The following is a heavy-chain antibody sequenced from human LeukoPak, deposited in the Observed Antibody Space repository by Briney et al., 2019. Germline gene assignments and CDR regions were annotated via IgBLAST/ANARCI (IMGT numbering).Heavy chain of an antibody. D-gene: IGHD6-13*01. Sequence: PSQTLSLTCTVSGDSISSGGYYWSWIRQPPGKGLEWIGYIYHSGSTYYNPSLKSRVTISVDRSKNQFSLKLSSVTAADTAVYYCARVSIAAAGWFDYWGQGTLVTVPS. CDR3: ARVSIAAAGWFDY. V-gene: IGHV4-30-2*01. J-gene: IGHJ4*02. CDR1: GDSISSGGYY. CDR2: IYHSGST.